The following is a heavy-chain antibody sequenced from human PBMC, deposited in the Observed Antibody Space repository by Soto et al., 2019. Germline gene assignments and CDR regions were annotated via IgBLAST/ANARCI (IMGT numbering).Heavy chain of an antibody. J-gene: IGHJ4*02. CDR2: ISAYNGNT. V-gene: IGHV1-18*01. Sequence: GASVKVSCKASGYTFPSYGISWVRQAPGQGLEWMGWISAYNGNTNYAQKLQGRVTMTTDTSTSTAYMELRSLRSDDTAVYYCARDHKYIVATICDYWGQGTLVTVSS. D-gene: IGHD5-12*01. CDR3: ARDHKYIVATICDY. CDR1: GYTFPSYG.